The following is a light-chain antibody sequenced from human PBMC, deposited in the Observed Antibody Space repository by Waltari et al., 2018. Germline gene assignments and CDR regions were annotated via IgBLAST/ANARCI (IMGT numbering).Light chain of an antibody. V-gene: IGKV1-39*01. J-gene: IGKJ1*01. CDR2: ATS. Sequence: DIQMTQSPSSLSASVGDRVTITCRASQSVRNFLNWYQQEPGKAPKLLISATSSLQTGVPSRFSGSGSGTDFTLSISSLQPEDFAIYFCQQGYMTPRTFGQGTKVEIK. CDR1: QSVRNF. CDR3: QQGYMTPRT.